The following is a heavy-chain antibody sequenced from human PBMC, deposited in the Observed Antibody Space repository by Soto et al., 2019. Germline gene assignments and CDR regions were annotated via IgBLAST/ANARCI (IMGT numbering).Heavy chain of an antibody. V-gene: IGHV4-59*01. J-gene: IGHJ4*02. CDR2: IYYSGST. Sequence: PSETLSLTCTVSGGSISSYYWSWIRQPPGKGLEWIGYIYYSGSTNYNPSLKSRVTISVDTSKNQFSLKLSSVTAADTAVSYCGRDGGSYYPIDHCGQATLVTVTS. CDR1: GGSISSYY. CDR3: GRDGGSYYPIDH. D-gene: IGHD1-26*01.